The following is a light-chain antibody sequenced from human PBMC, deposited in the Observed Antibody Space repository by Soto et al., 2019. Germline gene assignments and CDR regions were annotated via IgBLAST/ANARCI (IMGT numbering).Light chain of an antibody. CDR1: QSVLYSSNNKNY. V-gene: IGKV4-1*01. Sequence: DIVMTQSPDSLAVSLGERATINCKSSQSVLYSSNNKNYLAWYQQKQGQPPKLXIYWASTRESGVPDRFSGSGSGTDFTLTISSLQAEDVAVYYCQQYYSTPRTFGQGTKVDIK. CDR2: WAS. J-gene: IGKJ1*01. CDR3: QQYYSTPRT.